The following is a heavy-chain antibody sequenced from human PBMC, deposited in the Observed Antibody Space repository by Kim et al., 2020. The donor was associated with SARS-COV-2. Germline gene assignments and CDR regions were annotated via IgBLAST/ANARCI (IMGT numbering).Heavy chain of an antibody. CDR3: ARDGGVGATTGDAFDI. V-gene: IGHV1-69*13. Sequence: SVKVSCKASGGTFSSYAISWVRQAPGQGLEWMGGIIPIFGTANYAQKFQGRVTITADESTSTAYMELSSLRSEDTAVYYCARDGGVGATTGDAFDIWGQGTMVTVSS. CDR1: GGTFSSYA. CDR2: IIPIFGTA. J-gene: IGHJ3*02. D-gene: IGHD1-26*01.